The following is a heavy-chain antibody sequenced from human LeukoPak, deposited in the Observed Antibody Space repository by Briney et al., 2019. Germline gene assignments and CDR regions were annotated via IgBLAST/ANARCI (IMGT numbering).Heavy chain of an antibody. CDR1: GGSISSYF. Sequence: PSETLSLTCTVSGGSISSYFWSWIRQPPGKGLEWIGYIYYSRSTNYNPSLKSRVTISVDTSKNQFSLKLTSVTAADTAVYYCASNVVGATYVYFDYWGQGALVTVSS. J-gene: IGHJ4*02. D-gene: IGHD1-26*01. V-gene: IGHV4-59*01. CDR3: ASNVVGATYVYFDY. CDR2: IYYSRST.